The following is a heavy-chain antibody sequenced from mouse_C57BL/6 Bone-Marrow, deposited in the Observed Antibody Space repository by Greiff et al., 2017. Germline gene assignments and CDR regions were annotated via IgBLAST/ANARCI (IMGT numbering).Heavy chain of an antibody. Sequence: QVQLKESDAELLNPGASVTISCKVSGYTFTDHNIHWLKQRPEQGLEWIGYIYPRDGSTKYNEKFKGKATLTADKSSSTAYMQLNSLTSEDSAVYCWARVYYDYDGFAYWGQGTLVTVSA. J-gene: IGHJ3*01. CDR2: IYPRDGST. CDR1: GYTFTDHN. D-gene: IGHD2-4*01. CDR3: ARVYYDYDGFAY. V-gene: IGHV1-78*01.